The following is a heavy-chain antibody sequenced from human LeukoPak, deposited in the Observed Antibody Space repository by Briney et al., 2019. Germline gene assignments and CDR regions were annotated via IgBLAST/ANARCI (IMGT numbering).Heavy chain of an antibody. J-gene: IGHJ1*01. Sequence: PSEALSLACTVSGDSVSNDKDCWGWSRQPPGKGMEWIGSIYNSGGTYYHPSLNSRATISTDTSKNQLSPTLSSVTAADTAVYYGARPGWWDSWGQGTLATAPS. CDR1: GDSVSNDKDC. D-gene: IGHD1-26*01. CDR2: IYNSGGT. CDR3: ARPGWWDS. V-gene: IGHV4-39*01.